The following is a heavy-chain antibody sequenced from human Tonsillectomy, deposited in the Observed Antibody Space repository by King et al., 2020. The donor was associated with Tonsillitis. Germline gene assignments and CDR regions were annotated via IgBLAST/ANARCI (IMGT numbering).Heavy chain of an antibody. Sequence: VQLVESGGGVVQPGRSLRLSCAASGFTFNIYGMHWVRQAPGKGLEWVAVIWYDGSNKYYADSVKGRFTISRDNSKNTLYLKMNSLRAEDTAVYYCAEGRDSTSWYYYGMDVWGQGTTVTVSS. CDR3: AEGRDSTSWYYYGMDV. J-gene: IGHJ6*02. CDR2: IWYDGSNK. V-gene: IGHV3-33*06. CDR1: GFTFNIYG. D-gene: IGHD2/OR15-2a*01.